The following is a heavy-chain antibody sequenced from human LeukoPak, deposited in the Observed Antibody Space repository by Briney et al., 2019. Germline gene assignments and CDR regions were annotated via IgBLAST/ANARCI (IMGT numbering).Heavy chain of an antibody. D-gene: IGHD3-9*01. V-gene: IGHV4-59*01. CDR2: IYYSEST. CDR1: GGSISSYY. CDR3: ARYVHYDILTGYMGGFDY. Sequence: SETLSLTXTVSGGSISSYYWSWIRQPPGKGLEWIGYIYYSESTNYNPSLKSRVTISVDTSKNQFSLKLSSVTAADTAVYYCARYVHYDILTGYMGGFDYWGQGTLVTVSS. J-gene: IGHJ4*02.